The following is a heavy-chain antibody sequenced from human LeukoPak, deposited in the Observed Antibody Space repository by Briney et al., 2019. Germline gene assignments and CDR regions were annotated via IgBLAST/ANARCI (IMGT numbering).Heavy chain of an antibody. J-gene: IGHJ3*02. V-gene: IGHV4-34*01. CDR2: INHSGNT. Sequence: SETLSLTCAVYGGSFSLYYWTWIRQSPGKGLEWIGEINHSGNTNYNPSLKSRVTISVDTSKNQFSLQVTSVTAADTAVYYCARQDTMVRGPELNEDAFDIWGQGTMVTVSS. D-gene: IGHD3-10*01. CDR1: GGSFSLYY. CDR3: ARQDTMVRGPELNEDAFDI.